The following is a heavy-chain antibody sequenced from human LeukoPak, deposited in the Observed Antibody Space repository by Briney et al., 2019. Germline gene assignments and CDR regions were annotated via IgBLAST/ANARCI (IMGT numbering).Heavy chain of an antibody. CDR3: ARGADCDQTNWFDP. CDR1: GYTFTSYD. V-gene: IGHV1-8*01. Sequence: ASVKVSCKASGYTFTSYDINWVRQATGQGLEWMGWMNPNSGNTGYAQKFQGRVTMTRNTSISTAYMELSSLRSEDTAVYYCARGADCDQTNWFDPWGQGTLVTVSS. J-gene: IGHJ5*02. D-gene: IGHD2-21*01. CDR2: MNPNSGNT.